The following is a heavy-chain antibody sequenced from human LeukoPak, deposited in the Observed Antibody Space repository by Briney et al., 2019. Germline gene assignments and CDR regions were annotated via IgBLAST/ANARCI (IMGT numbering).Heavy chain of an antibody. J-gene: IGHJ4*02. V-gene: IGHV1-69*04. Sequence: ASVKVSCKASGGTFSSYAISWVRQAPGQGLEWTGRIIPILGIANYAQKFQGRVTITADKSTSTAYMELSSLRSEDTAVYYCARGPTAMVLSDYWGQGTLVTVSS. CDR2: IIPILGIA. CDR3: ARGPTAMVLSDY. CDR1: GGTFSSYA. D-gene: IGHD5-18*01.